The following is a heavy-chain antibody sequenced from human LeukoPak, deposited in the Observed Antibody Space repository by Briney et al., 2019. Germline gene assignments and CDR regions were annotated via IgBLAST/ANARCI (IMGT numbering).Heavy chain of an antibody. CDR1: GFTFSDAW. Sequence: GGSLRLSCVGSGFTFSDAWMSWVRQAPGKGLEWVGRIKSKSDGGTIDYAAPEKGRFTISRDDSRNTLYLQMSSLKTEDTAVYYCTTRRQDGWWGQGTLVTVS. V-gene: IGHV3-15*01. J-gene: IGHJ4*02. D-gene: IGHD2-15*01. CDR2: IKSKSDGGTI. CDR3: TTRRQDGW.